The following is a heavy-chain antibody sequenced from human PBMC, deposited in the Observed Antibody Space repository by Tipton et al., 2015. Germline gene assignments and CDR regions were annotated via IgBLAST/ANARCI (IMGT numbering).Heavy chain of an antibody. D-gene: IGHD4-23*01. CDR2: TYFSGST. CDR3: ARARGRHGGLFDS. J-gene: IGHJ4*02. Sequence: TLSLTCTASGGSINSYSHYWGWLRQPPGKGLEWTGSTYFSGSTYYNPSLQSRVTISVDTSKNQFSLNLTSVTAADTAVYYCARARGRHGGLFDSWGQGTLVTVSS. CDR1: GGSINSYSHY. V-gene: IGHV4-39*01.